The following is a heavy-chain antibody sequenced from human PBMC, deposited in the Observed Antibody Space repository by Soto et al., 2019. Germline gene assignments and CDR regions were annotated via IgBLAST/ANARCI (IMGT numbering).Heavy chain of an antibody. CDR2: ISNDGSDI. V-gene: IGHV3-30*18. CDR1: GFNFSTFG. Sequence: GGSLRLSCAASGFNFSTFGMSWVRQAPGKGLEWVAIISNDGSDINYADSVRGRFTISRDTSRNTLHLQMNSLRAEDTAVYYCAKNRAPRPFYYHGLDLWGQGTTVTVSS. J-gene: IGHJ6*02. CDR3: AKNRAPRPFYYHGLDL.